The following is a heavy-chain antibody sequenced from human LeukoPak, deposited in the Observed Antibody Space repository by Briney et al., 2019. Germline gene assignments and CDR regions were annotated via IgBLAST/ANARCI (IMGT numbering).Heavy chain of an antibody. CDR1: GFTFNNYW. Sequence: GGSLRLSCAASGFTFNNYWMHWVRRAPGEGLVWVSLITGDGTSANYVDSVKGRFTISRDNAKNTLYLQMNSPRAEDTALYYCARDQGFQIDYWGQGTLVTVSS. V-gene: IGHV3-74*01. CDR3: ARDQGFQIDY. CDR2: ITGDGTSA. D-gene: IGHD3-10*01. J-gene: IGHJ4*02.